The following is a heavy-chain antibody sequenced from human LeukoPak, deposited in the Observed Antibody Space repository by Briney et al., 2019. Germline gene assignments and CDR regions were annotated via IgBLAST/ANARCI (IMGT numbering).Heavy chain of an antibody. V-gene: IGHV1-2*02. CDR3: ARDIRPRGESFDY. D-gene: IGHD3-10*01. CDR2: INPNSGGT. Sequence: ASVKVSFKASGYTFTDYHIHWVRQAPGQGLEWMGLINPNSGGTNYAQNLQGRVTMTRDTSITTAYLDLTRLRSDDTAVYYCARDIRPRGESFDYWGQGSLVTVSS. CDR1: GYTFTDYH. J-gene: IGHJ4*02.